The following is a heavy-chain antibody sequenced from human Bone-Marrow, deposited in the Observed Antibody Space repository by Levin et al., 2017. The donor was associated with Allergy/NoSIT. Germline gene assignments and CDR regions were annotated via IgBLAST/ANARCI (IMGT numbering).Heavy chain of an antibody. V-gene: IGHV4-30-2*01. Sequence: SETLSLTCAVSGGSISSGGYSWSWIRQPPGKGLEWIGYIYHSGSTYYNPSLKSRVTISVDRSKNQFSLKLSSVTAADTAVYYCARVGSFGYCSGGSCPIGWFDPWGQGTLVTVSS. CDR1: GGSISSGGYS. J-gene: IGHJ5*02. CDR3: ARVGSFGYCSGGSCPIGWFDP. CDR2: IYHSGST. D-gene: IGHD2-15*01.